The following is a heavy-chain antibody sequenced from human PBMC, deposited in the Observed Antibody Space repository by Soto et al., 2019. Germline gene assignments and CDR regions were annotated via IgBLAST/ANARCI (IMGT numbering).Heavy chain of an antibody. CDR1: GDSVTSHY. D-gene: IGHD2-15*01. V-gene: IGHV4-59*02. CDR2: MHYTGFS. Sequence: SETLSLTCSFSGDSVTSHYLTWIRQSPEKGLEWIGYMHYTGFSHYNPSLKSRLTISVDRSKNQFTLQLTSVTVADTAVYYCARHALPVAGTGFNYWGQGTLVTVSS. J-gene: IGHJ4*02. CDR3: ARHALPVAGTGFNY.